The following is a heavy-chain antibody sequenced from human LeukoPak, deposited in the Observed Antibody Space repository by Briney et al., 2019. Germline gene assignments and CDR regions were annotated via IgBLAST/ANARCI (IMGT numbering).Heavy chain of an antibody. D-gene: IGHD5-18*01. CDR2: ISGSSSRT. CDR3: AKSDTPMAPFDF. Sequence: GGSLRLSCAASGFTFSSYGMSWVRQAPGKGLEWVSTISGSSSRTYYTDSVKGRFTISRDNSKNTLFLQMNSLRAEDTALYYCAKSDTPMAPFDFWGQGTLVTVSS. V-gene: IGHV3-23*01. J-gene: IGHJ4*02. CDR1: GFTFSSYG.